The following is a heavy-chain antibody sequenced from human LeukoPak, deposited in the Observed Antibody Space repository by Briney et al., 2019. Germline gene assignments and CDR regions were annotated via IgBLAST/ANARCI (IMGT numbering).Heavy chain of an antibody. J-gene: IGHJ4*02. CDR2: ISPSGDIK. Sequence: GGSLRLSCAASGFTFRSYAMNWVRQAPGKGLEWVSGISPSGDIKYYVDSVKGRFTVSRDNSKNTLYLQMNSLRDEDTAVYYCAKDDAWLQYNDWGQGTLVTVSS. CDR3: AKDDAWLQYND. CDR1: GFTFRSYA. V-gene: IGHV3-23*01. D-gene: IGHD5-24*01.